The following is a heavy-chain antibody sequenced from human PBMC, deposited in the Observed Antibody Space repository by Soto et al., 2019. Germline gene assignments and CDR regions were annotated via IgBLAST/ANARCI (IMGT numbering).Heavy chain of an antibody. CDR1: GFTFSNAW. D-gene: IGHD6-19*01. J-gene: IGHJ6*02. CDR3: TTDQYEQWLVRPYYYGMDV. CDR2: IKSKTDGGTT. V-gene: IGHV3-15*07. Sequence: EVQLVESGGGLVKPGGSLRLSCAASGFTFSNAWMNWVRQAPGKGLEWVGRIKSKTDGGTTDYAAPVKGRFTISRDDSKNTLYLQMNSLKTEDTAVYYCTTDQYEQWLVRPYYYGMDVWGQGTTVTVSS.